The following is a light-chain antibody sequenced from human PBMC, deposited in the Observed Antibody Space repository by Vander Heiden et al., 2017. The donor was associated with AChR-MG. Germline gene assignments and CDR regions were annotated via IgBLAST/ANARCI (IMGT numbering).Light chain of an antibody. J-gene: IGKJ4*01. CDR2: AAS. V-gene: IGKV1-8*01. CDR1: QGIATS. Sequence: AIRMTQSPSSISASTGDSVTITCRASQGIATSLAWYQQKPGKAPNRLIYAASALQTGVPSRFSASGFGTGFTLTINSLQSEDFATYFCQQDDDYPLTFGGGTKVEI. CDR3: QQDDDYPLT.